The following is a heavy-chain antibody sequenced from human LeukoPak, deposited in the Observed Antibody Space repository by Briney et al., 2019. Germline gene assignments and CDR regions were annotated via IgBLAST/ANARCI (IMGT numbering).Heavy chain of an antibody. CDR1: GCGFTSYW. CDR2: IDPSDSYT. Sequence: GESLQISYKGSGCGFTSYWISWGRRMPGKGMGWMGRIDPSDSYTNYSPSFQGHVTISADKSISTAYLQWSSLKASDTAMYYCARHSTAYYDILTGYYYFDYWGQGTLVTVSS. J-gene: IGHJ4*02. D-gene: IGHD3-9*01. V-gene: IGHV5-10-1*01. CDR3: ARHSTAYYDILTGYYYFDY.